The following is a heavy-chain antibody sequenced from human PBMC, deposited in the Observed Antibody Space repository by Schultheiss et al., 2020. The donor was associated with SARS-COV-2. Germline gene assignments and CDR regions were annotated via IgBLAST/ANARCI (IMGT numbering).Heavy chain of an antibody. J-gene: IGHJ5*02. Sequence: GGSLRLSCAASGFTFSSYAMHWVRQAPGKGLEWVAVISYDGSNKYYADSVKGRFTISRDNSKNTLYLQMNSLRAEDTAVYYCARDSQVPTVTTGWFDPWGQGTLVTVS. D-gene: IGHD4-17*01. CDR1: GFTFSSYA. CDR2: ISYDGSNK. CDR3: ARDSQVPTVTTGWFDP. V-gene: IGHV3-30-3*01.